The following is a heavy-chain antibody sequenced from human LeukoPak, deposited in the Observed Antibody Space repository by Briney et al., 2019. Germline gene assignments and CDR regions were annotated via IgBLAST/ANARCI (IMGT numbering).Heavy chain of an antibody. Sequence: GGSLRLSCAASGFTFSSYSMNWVRQAPGKGLEWVSVIYSGGSTYYADSVKGRFTISRDNSKNTLYLQMNSLRAEDTAVYYCAREGGILTGYYGGVHWYFDLWGRGTLVTVSS. V-gene: IGHV3-66*01. CDR2: IYSGGST. D-gene: IGHD3-9*01. CDR3: AREGGILTGYYGGVHWYFDL. CDR1: GFTFSSYS. J-gene: IGHJ2*01.